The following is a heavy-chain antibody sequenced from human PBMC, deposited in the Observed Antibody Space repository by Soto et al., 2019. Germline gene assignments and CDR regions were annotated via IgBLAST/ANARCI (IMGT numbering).Heavy chain of an antibody. J-gene: IGHJ4*02. CDR1: GGSISSNDFY. D-gene: IGHD6-19*01. CDR3: ARGTISSSLGYSSGWSFDY. V-gene: IGHV4-61*08. CDR2: IYYSGST. Sequence: PSETLSLTCIVSGGSISSNDFYWSWIRQHPGKGLEWIGYIYYSGSTNYNPSLKSRVTISVDTSKNQFSLKLSSVTAADTAVYYCARGTISSSLGYSSGWSFDYWGQGTLVTVSS.